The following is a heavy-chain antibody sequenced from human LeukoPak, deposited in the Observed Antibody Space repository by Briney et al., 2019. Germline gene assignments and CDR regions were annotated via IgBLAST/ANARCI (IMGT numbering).Heavy chain of an antibody. CDR2: ISGSGGST. J-gene: IGHJ4*02. CDR3: AKNLEVFTVYYFDY. CDR1: GFTFSSYA. V-gene: IGHV3-23*01. D-gene: IGHD2-8*01. Sequence: PGASLRLSCAASGFTFSSYAMSWVRQAPGKGLEWVSAISGSGGSTYYADSVKGRFTISRDNSKNTLYLQMNSLRAEDTAVYYCAKNLEVFTVYYFDYWGQGTLVTVSS.